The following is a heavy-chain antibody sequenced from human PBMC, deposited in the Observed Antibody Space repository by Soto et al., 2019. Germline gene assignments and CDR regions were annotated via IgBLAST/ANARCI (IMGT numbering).Heavy chain of an antibody. J-gene: IGHJ6*02. CDR3: ARDDGSGSYYKGDYYYGMDV. CDR2: IIPIFGTA. CDR1: GGTFSSYA. Sequence: ASVKVSCKASGGTFSSYAISWVRQAPGQGLEWMGGIIPIFGTANYAQKFQGRATITADESTSTAYMELSSLRSEDTAVYYCARDDGSGSYYKGDYYYGMDVWGQGTTVTVSS. D-gene: IGHD3-10*01. V-gene: IGHV1-69*13.